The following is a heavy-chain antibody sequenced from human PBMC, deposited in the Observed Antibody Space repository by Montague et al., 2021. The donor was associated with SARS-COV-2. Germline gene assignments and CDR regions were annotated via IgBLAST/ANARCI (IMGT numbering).Heavy chain of an antibody. CDR2: IKQDGSQK. J-gene: IGHJ4*02. V-gene: IGHV3-7*05. CDR3: ATELPGYYDDSGYYSAFDH. D-gene: IGHD3-22*01. Sequence: SLRLSCAASEFTFSAFWMTWVRQAPGKGLEWVANIKQDGSQKYYLESVKGRFTISRDNAQNSLHLQMNSLRLEDTAVYYCATELPGYYDDSGYYSAFDHWGQGTLVSVSS. CDR1: EFTFSAFW.